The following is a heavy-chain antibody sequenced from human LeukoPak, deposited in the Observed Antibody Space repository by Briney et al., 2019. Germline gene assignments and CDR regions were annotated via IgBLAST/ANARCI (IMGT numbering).Heavy chain of an antibody. CDR3: AKDHLSGWPRAAFDI. J-gene: IGHJ3*02. D-gene: IGHD6-19*01. CDR1: GFTVSSNY. Sequence: PGGSLRLSCAASGFTVSSNYMSWVRQAPGKGLEWVSTIGGSDYSTYYADFVRGRFTISRDNSKNTLYLQMNSLRAEDTAVYYCAKDHLSGWPRAAFDIWGQGTMVTVSS. CDR2: IGGSDYST. V-gene: IGHV3-23*01.